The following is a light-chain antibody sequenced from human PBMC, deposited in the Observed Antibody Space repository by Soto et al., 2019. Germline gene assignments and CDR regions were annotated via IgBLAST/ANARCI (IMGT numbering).Light chain of an antibody. CDR1: QMISPW. Sequence: IQMTQSPSTLPASVGDMFTITGRAVQMISPWLAWYQQKPGKAPKILIYKASSLESGVPSRFSGSDSGTEFTLTISSLQPDDFATYFCQQYKTYSRTFGQGTKLEIK. CDR2: KAS. CDR3: QQYKTYSRT. J-gene: IGKJ2*01. V-gene: IGKV1-5*03.